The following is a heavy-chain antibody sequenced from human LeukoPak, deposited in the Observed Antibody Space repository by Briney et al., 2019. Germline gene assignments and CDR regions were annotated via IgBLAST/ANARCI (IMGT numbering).Heavy chain of an antibody. CDR2: ISGRGVSA. CDR3: AKDRGRYYDSSGYYWGYYFDS. V-gene: IGHV3-23*01. Sequence: QSGGSLRLSCAASGFTFSTYAVNWVRQAPGKGLEWVSTISGRGVSAYYADSVKGRFTISRDNSKNTLYLQMSSLRAEDTAVYYCAKDRGRYYDSSGYYWGYYFDSWSQGILVTVST. D-gene: IGHD3-22*01. J-gene: IGHJ4*02. CDR1: GFTFSTYA.